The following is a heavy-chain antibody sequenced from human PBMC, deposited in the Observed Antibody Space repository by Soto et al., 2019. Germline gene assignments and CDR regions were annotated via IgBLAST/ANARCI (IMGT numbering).Heavy chain of an antibody. J-gene: IGHJ5*02. Sequence: QVQLVESGGGLVKPGGSLRLSCAASGFTFRDFYMSWFRQAPGKGLQWVSYISSSGNTVYYADSVKGRFTISRDNPKKSLFLQLAVLTVEDTAVYHCARHIYMNSSVWFDPWGQGTLVIVSS. CDR3: ARHIYMNSSVWFDP. D-gene: IGHD2-21*01. CDR1: GFTFRDFY. CDR2: ISSSGNTV. V-gene: IGHV3-11*01.